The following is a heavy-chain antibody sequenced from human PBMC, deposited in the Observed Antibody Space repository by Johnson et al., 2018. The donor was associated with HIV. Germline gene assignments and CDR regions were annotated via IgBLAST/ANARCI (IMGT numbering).Heavy chain of an antibody. Sequence: QVQLVESGGGVVQPGRSLRLSCAASGFTFSSYGMHWVRQAPGKGLEWVAVIWYDGSNKYYANSVKGRFTISRDNAKNSVYLQMNSLRAEDTALYYCARDVGGWGYRHAFDIWGPGTMVTVSS. CDR3: ARDVGGWGYRHAFDI. D-gene: IGHD5-12*01. CDR2: IWYDGSNK. J-gene: IGHJ3*02. CDR1: GFTFSSYG. V-gene: IGHV3-33*01.